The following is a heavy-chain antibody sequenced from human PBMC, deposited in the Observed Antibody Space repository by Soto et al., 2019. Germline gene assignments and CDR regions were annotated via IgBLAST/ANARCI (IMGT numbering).Heavy chain of an antibody. V-gene: IGHV5-10-1*01. D-gene: IGHD1-7*01. Sequence: GESLKISCKGSGYSFTSYWISWVRQMPGKGLEWMGRIDPSDSYTNYSPSFQGHVTISADKSISTAYLQWSSLKASDTAMYYCARHTYSNRGGGNWNYVHYYYGMDVWGKGTTVTVSS. J-gene: IGHJ6*04. CDR1: GYSFTSYW. CDR3: ARHTYSNRGGGNWNYVHYYYGMDV. CDR2: IDPSDSYT.